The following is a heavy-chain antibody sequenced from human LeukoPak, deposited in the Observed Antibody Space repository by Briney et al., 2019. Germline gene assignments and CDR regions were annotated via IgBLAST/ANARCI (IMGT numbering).Heavy chain of an antibody. Sequence: SETLSLTCNVSGGSISDNYYWAWIRQPAGKGLEYIGRIYNSGITYYNPSLKSRVTISVDTSKNQFSLKLSSVTAADTAVYYCASHGGWYDYWGQGTLVTVSS. D-gene: IGHD6-19*01. J-gene: IGHJ4*02. CDR1: GGSISDNYY. V-gene: IGHV4-4*07. CDR3: ASHGGWYDY. CDR2: IYNSGIT.